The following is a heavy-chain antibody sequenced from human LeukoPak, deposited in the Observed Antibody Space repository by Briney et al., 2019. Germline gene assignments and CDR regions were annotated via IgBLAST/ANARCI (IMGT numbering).Heavy chain of an antibody. D-gene: IGHD4-17*01. Sequence: ASVKVSCKASGYTFTGYYMHWVRQAPGQGLEWMGWINPNSGGTNYAQKFQGWVTMTRDTSISTAYMELSRLRSDDTAVYYCARGENYGDQQGSDPWGQGTLVTVSS. J-gene: IGHJ5*02. CDR2: INPNSGGT. CDR1: GYTFTGYY. V-gene: IGHV1-2*04. CDR3: ARGENYGDQQGSDP.